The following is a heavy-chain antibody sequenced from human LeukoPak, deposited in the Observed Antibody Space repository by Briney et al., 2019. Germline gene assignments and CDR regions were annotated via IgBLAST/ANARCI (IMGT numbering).Heavy chain of an antibody. CDR1: GFTFSSYG. V-gene: IGHV3-23*01. D-gene: IGHD3/OR15-3a*01. CDR3: AKWTGNSVNFDY. Sequence: GGTLRLSCAASGFTFSSYGMSWVRQAPGRGLEWVSTISGSGGSTYYADSVKGRFTISRDNSKNTVHLHMNSLSAEDTAVYYCAKWTGNSVNFDYWGQGTLVTVSS. J-gene: IGHJ4*02. CDR2: ISGSGGST.